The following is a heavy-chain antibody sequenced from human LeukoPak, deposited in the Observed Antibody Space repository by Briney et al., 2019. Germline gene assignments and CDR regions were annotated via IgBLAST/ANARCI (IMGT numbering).Heavy chain of an antibody. CDR1: GFTFSSYW. CDR2: IRHDGSTK. Sequence: GGSLRLSCAASGFTFSSYWMSWVRQAPGKGLEWVANIRHDGSTKYYVDSVKGRFTISRDNAMNSLYLQMDSLRVEDTAIYYCARSVPYGTTWYGRSDCWGQGTQVTVSS. J-gene: IGHJ4*02. D-gene: IGHD6-13*01. V-gene: IGHV3-7*03. CDR3: ARSVPYGTTWYGRSDC.